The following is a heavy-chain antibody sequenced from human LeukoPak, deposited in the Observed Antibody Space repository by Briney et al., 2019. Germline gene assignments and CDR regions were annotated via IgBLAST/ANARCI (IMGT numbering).Heavy chain of an antibody. CDR2: INPNSGDT. CDR1: GYTFTGYH. CDR3: AREGDGYNYLENAFDI. D-gene: IGHD5-24*01. J-gene: IGHJ3*02. Sequence: ASVKVSCKASGYTFTGYHMHWVRQAPGQGLEWMGRINPNSGDTNYAQKFQGWVTMTRDTSISTAYMELSRLRSDDTAVYYCAREGDGYNYLENAFDIWGQGTMVTVSS. V-gene: IGHV1-2*04.